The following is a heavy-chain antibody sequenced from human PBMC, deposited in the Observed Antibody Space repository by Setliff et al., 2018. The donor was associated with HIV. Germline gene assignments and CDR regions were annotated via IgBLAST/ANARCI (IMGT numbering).Heavy chain of an antibody. CDR1: GGSISSHY. Sequence: SETLSLTCTVSGGSISSHYWSWIRQPPGKGLEWIGYIDYRGITNYNPSLKSRVTISVDTSKNQFSLNLSSVTAADTAVYYCARDRTDYNVLTGQNYYYYGMDVWGQGTTVTVSS. CDR2: IDYRGIT. CDR3: ARDRTDYNVLTGQNYYYYGMDV. V-gene: IGHV4-59*11. J-gene: IGHJ6*02. D-gene: IGHD3-9*01.